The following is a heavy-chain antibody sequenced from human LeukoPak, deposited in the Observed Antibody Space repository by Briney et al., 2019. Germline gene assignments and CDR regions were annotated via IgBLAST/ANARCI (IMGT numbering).Heavy chain of an antibody. V-gene: IGHV3-30-3*01. CDR1: GFTFSTYA. CDR3: ARDSGSSYYYYYGMDV. Sequence: GGSLRLSCAASGFTFSTYAMSWVRQAPGKGLEWVAVISYDGSNKYYADSVKGRFTISRDNSKNTLYLQMNSLRAEDTAVYYCARDSGSSYYYYYGMDVWGQGTTVTVSS. J-gene: IGHJ6*02. CDR2: ISYDGSNK. D-gene: IGHD1-26*01.